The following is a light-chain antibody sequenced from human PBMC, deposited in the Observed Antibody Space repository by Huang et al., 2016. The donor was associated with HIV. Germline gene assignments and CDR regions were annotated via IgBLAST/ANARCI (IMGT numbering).Light chain of an antibody. CDR3: QQLNSYPLT. CDR2: GAS. Sequence: IQLTQSPFSLPASLGDRVTISCRARQDISTYLAWYQQKPGRVPKVLSYGASTLHSGVPSRFSGSGSGTDFTLYISNLQPEDFAIYYCQQLNSYPLTFGGGTEVQIK. V-gene: IGKV1-9*01. J-gene: IGKJ4*01. CDR1: QDISTY.